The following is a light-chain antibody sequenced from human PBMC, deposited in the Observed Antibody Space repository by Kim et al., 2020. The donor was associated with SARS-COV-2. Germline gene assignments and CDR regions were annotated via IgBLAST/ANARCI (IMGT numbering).Light chain of an antibody. J-gene: IGLJ2*01. CDR3: SSYAGGISLV. V-gene: IGLV2-8*01. CDR1: SSDVGGYNS. CDR2: EVS. Sequence: QSALTQPPSASGSPGQSVTISCTGTSSDVGGYNSVSWYQQHPGKAPKLMIFEVSKRPSGVPDRFSGSKSGNTASLTVSGLQPEDEADYYCSSYAGGISLVFGGGTKLTVL.